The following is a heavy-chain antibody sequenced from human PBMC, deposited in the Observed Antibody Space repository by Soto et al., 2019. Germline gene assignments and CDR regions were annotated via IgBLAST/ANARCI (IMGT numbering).Heavy chain of an antibody. D-gene: IGHD3-10*01. CDR1: GGTFSSYT. V-gene: IGHV1-69*02. CDR3: ATHTYYYGSGNYYSESRGFGL. CDR2: IIPILGIA. J-gene: IGHJ5*02. Sequence: SVKVSCKASGGTFSSYTISWVRQAPGQGLEWMGRIIPILGIANYAQKFQGRVTITADKSTSTAYMELSSLRSEDTAVYYCATHTYYYGSGNYYSESRGFGLWSQGSLVTVSS.